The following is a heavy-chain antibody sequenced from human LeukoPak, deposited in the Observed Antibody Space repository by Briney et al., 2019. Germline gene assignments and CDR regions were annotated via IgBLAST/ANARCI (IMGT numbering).Heavy chain of an antibody. CDR2: IYTGGGT. Sequence: PGGSLRLSCATSGFTVSGNYMSWVRQVPGKGLEWVSVIYTGGGTAYADSVKGRFTISRDNSKNTLYLKMNSLRAEDTAVYYRARDPRGHWYFDLWGRGTLVTVSS. V-gene: IGHV3-66*01. D-gene: IGHD3-10*01. CDR3: ARDPRGHWYFDL. J-gene: IGHJ2*01. CDR1: GFTVSGNY.